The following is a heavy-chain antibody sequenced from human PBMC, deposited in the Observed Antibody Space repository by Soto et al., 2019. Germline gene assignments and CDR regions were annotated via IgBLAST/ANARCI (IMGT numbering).Heavy chain of an antibody. J-gene: IGHJ6*02. V-gene: IGHV3-23*01. Sequence: PGGSLRLSCAASGFTFSSCAMGWVRQAPGKGLEWVSDIIDSGASTYYADSVKGRLTISRDNSKSTLYLQMNSLRAEDTALYYCAKGRSYYYYYGEDVWGQGTTVTVSS. CDR1: GFTFSSCA. CDR3: AKGRSYYYYYGEDV. CDR2: IIDSGAST.